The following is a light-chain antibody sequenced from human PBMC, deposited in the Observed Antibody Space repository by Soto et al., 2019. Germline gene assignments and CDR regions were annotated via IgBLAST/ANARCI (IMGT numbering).Light chain of an antibody. CDR1: RTISSW. V-gene: IGKV1-5*03. Sequence: DIQMTQSPSTLSASVGDRVTITCRASRTISSWLAWFQQKSGKAPKLLISKASGLESGVPSRFSGSGSGTEFTLTISSLQPDDFATYYCQEYNTYSYTFGQGTKLEI. CDR3: QEYNTYSYT. CDR2: KAS. J-gene: IGKJ2*01.